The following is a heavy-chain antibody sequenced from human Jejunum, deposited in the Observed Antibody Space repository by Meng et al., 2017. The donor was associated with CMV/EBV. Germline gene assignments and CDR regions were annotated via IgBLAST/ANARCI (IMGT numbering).Heavy chain of an antibody. CDR3: IRGPYGADSWYDY. J-gene: IGHJ4*02. Sequence: SGFTFDDYTMHWVRQAPGKGLEWVSLISWGGDSTLYADSVKGRFTVSRDNSKNSLYLQMNNLTAEDTAVYYCIRGPYGADSWYDYWGQGTLVTVSS. CDR2: ISWGGDST. CDR1: GFTFDDYT. V-gene: IGHV3-43*01. D-gene: IGHD4-17*01.